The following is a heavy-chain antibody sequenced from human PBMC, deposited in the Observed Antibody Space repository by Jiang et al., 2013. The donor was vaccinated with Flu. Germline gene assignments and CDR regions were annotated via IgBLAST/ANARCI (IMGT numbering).Heavy chain of an antibody. CDR1: GFTFSSYA. D-gene: IGHD3-10*01. J-gene: IGHJ6*02. V-gene: IGHV3-64*01. CDR3: ARAYGSGSYLYYYGMDV. Sequence: VQLVESGGGLVQPGGSLRLSCAASGFTFSSYAMHWVRQAPGKGLEYVSAISSNGGSTYYANSVKGRFTISRDNSKNTLYLQMGSLRAEDMAVYYXARAYGSGSYLYYYGMDVWGQGPRSPSP. CDR2: ISSNGGST.